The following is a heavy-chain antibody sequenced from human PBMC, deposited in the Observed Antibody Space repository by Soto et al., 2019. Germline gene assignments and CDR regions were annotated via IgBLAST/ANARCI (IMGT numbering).Heavy chain of an antibody. D-gene: IGHD3-3*01. CDR2: ISYSGST. V-gene: IGHV4-59*08. CDR1: GGSISSYY. CDR3: ARQPRFLSGHSGHFDY. Sequence: SETLSLTCTVSGGSISSYYWSWIRQPPGKGLEWIGYISYSGSTNYNPSLKSRVTISVDTSKNQFSLKLSSVTAADTAVYYCARQPRFLSGHSGHFDYWGRGTLVTVSS. J-gene: IGHJ4*02.